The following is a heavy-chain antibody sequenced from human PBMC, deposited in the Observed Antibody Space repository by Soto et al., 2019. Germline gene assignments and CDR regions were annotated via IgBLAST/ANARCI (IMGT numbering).Heavy chain of an antibody. J-gene: IGHJ5*01. CDR2: ISAGGSTT. Sequence: EVQLLESGGDLVQPGGSLRLSCAASGFTFNNYAMTWVRQAPGKGLEWGSSISAGGSTTNYADSVKGRFTVSRDNSKNTLHLQMNSLRAEDTAVYYCAKPGPTGTTGRTHPWFDSWGQGTLVTVSS. D-gene: IGHD1-7*01. CDR3: AKPGPTGTTGRTHPWFDS. V-gene: IGHV3-23*01. CDR1: GFTFNNYA.